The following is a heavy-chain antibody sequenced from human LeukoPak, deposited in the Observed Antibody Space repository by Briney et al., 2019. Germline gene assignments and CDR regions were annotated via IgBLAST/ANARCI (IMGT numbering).Heavy chain of an antibody. V-gene: IGHV1-24*01. Sequence: ASVKVSCKVSGYTLTELSMHWVRPAPGKGLAWMGGFDPEDGETIYAQKFQGRVTMTEDTSTDTAYMELSSLRSEDTAVYYCATDLGIGDAFDIWGQGTMVTVSS. CDR2: FDPEDGET. CDR3: ATDLGIGDAFDI. J-gene: IGHJ3*02. CDR1: GYTLTELS. D-gene: IGHD7-27*01.